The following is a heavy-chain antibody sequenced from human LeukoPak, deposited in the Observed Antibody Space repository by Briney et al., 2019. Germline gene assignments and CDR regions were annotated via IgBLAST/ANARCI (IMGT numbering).Heavy chain of an antibody. D-gene: IGHD1-26*01. CDR1: GFTFSSYA. V-gene: IGHV3-30-3*01. J-gene: IGHJ4*02. CDR2: ISYDGSNK. CDR3: AKDYSGTYRGGAVLYYFDY. Sequence: PGGSLRLSCAASGFTFSSYAMHWVRQAPGKGLEWVAVISYDGSNKYYADSVKGRFTISRDNSKNTLYLQMSSLRVEDTAVYYCAKDYSGTYRGGAVLYYFDYWGQGTLVTVSS.